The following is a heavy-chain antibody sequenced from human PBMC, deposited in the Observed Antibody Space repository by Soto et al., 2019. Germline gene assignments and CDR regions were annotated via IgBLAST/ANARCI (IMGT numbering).Heavy chain of an antibody. J-gene: IGHJ4*02. CDR1: GGSISSGGYY. D-gene: IGHD4-17*01. V-gene: IGHV4-31*03. CDR2: IYYSGST. Sequence: PSETLSLTCTVSGGSISSGGYYWSWIRKHPGKGLEWIGYIYYSGSTYYNPSLKSRVTIPVDTSKNQFSLKLSSVTAADTAVYYCARDIGPHYGGYFDYWGQGTLVTVS. CDR3: ARDIGPHYGGYFDY.